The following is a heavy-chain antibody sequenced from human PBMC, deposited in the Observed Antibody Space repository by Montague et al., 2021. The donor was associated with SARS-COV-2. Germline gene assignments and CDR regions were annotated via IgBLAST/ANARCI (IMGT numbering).Heavy chain of an antibody. Sequence: SETLSLTCTVSGDSISGYYWNWIRQPAGKALEWIGRIYTSGTTDYNSSLKSRVTMSVDTSKNQTSLKLNSVTAAVTAIYFCARGSWFGGYFWGQGTLVAVSS. J-gene: IGHJ4*02. V-gene: IGHV4-4*07. D-gene: IGHD3-10*01. CDR1: GDSISGYY. CDR2: IYTSGTT. CDR3: ARGSWFGGYF.